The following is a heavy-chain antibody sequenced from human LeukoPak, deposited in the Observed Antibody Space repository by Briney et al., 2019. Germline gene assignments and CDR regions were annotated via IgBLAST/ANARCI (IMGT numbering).Heavy chain of an antibody. CDR2: ISSSGSTI. D-gene: IGHD2-21*01. J-gene: IGHJ4*02. Sequence: GGSLRLSCAASGFTFGSYGMHWVRQAPGKGLEWVSYISSSGSTIYYADSVKGRFTISRDNAKNSLYLQMNSLRAEDTAVYYCARSHSGDDYWGQGTLVTVSS. V-gene: IGHV3-48*04. CDR3: ARSHSGDDY. CDR1: GFTFGSYG.